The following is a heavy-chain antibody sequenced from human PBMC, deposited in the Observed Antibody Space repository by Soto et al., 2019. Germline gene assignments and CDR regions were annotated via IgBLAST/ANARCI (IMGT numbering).Heavy chain of an antibody. CDR3: AREVILTGYRYGNLDQ. Sequence: GGSLRLSCAASGFTFSHYAMHWVRQAPGKGLEWVAVISYDGSNKYYADSVKGRFAISRDNSKNTLYVQLNSLRAEDTAVYYCAREVILTGYRYGNLDQWGQGSLVTVSS. V-gene: IGHV3-30*09. D-gene: IGHD3-9*01. CDR2: ISYDGSNK. J-gene: IGHJ4*02. CDR1: GFTFSHYA.